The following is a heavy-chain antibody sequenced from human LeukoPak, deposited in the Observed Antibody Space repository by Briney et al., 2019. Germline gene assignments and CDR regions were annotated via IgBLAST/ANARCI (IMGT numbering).Heavy chain of an antibody. J-gene: IGHJ4*02. CDR3: ARGFGSSGYYSLVAY. D-gene: IGHD3-22*01. Sequence: SETLSLTCTVSGYSISSGYYWGWIRQPPGKGLEWIGSIYHSGSTYYNPSLKSRVTISVDTSKNQFSLKLSSVTAADTAVYYRARGFGSSGYYSLVAYWGQGTLVTVSS. CDR2: IYHSGST. V-gene: IGHV4-38-2*02. CDR1: GYSISSGYY.